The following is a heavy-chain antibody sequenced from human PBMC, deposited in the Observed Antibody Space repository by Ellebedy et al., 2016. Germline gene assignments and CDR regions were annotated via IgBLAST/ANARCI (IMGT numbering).Heavy chain of an antibody. V-gene: IGHV4-39*07. J-gene: IGHJ6*03. D-gene: IGHD3-10*01. CDR3: ASITMVRGVKGYMDV. CDR1: GGSISSASFY. CDR2: ISYSGST. Sequence: SETLSLTCTVSGGSISSASFYWAWIRQPPGKGLEYIGSISYSGSTYYNPSLKSRVTISVDTSKNQFSLELSSVAAADTAVYYCASITMVRGVKGYMDVWGKGTTVTVSS.